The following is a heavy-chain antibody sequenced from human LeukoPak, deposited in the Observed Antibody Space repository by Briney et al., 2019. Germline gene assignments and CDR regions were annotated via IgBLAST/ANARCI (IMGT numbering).Heavy chain of an antibody. V-gene: IGHV3-30*04. D-gene: IGHD6-19*01. CDR3: ARDHLIQSIAVAGTMDY. J-gene: IGHJ4*02. Sequence: PGRPLRLSCAASGFTFSSYAMHWVRQAPGKGLEWVAVISSDGRNKYYADSVKGRFTISRDNSKNTLYLQMNSLRAEDTAVYYCARDHLIQSIAVAGTMDYWGQGTLVTVSS. CDR2: ISSDGRNK. CDR1: GFTFSSYA.